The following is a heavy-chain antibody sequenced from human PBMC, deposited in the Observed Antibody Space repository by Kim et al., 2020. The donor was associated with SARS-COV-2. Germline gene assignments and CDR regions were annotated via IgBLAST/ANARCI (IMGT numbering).Heavy chain of an antibody. CDR3: ARVPTVTTSGLSDY. CDR2: ISSSSTYI. Sequence: GGSLRLSCAASGFTFSSYSMNWVRQAPGKGLEWVSSISSSSTYIYYADSVKGRFTISRDNAKSSLYLQMNSLRAEDTAVYYCARVPTVTTSGLSDYWGQGTLVTVSS. CDR1: GFTFSSYS. J-gene: IGHJ4*02. V-gene: IGHV3-21*01. D-gene: IGHD4-17*01.